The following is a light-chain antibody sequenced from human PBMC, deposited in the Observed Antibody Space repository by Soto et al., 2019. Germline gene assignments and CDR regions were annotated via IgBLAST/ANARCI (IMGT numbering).Light chain of an antibody. Sequence: DIQMTQSPSTLSASVGDRVTITCRASQSISSWLAWYQQKPGKAPKLLIYKASSLESGVPSRFSGSGSGTEFTLTISSLQPDDVATYYCQQYNSYPRTFGGGTNVEIK. CDR2: KAS. V-gene: IGKV1-5*03. CDR1: QSISSW. CDR3: QQYNSYPRT. J-gene: IGKJ4*01.